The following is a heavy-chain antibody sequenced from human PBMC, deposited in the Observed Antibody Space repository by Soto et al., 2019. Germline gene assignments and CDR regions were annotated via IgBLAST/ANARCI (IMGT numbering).Heavy chain of an antibody. CDR3: AKDIAGSGWYSLDY. D-gene: IGHD6-19*01. J-gene: IGHJ4*02. CDR2: ISWDGGST. Sequence: EVQLVESGGVVVQPGGSLRLSCAVSGFTFDDYTMHWVRQAPGKGLEWLSLISWDGGSTYYADSVKGRFTISRDNSKNSLFLQMNSLRAEDTALYYCAKDIAGSGWYSLDYWGQGTLVTVSS. V-gene: IGHV3-43*01. CDR1: GFTFDDYT.